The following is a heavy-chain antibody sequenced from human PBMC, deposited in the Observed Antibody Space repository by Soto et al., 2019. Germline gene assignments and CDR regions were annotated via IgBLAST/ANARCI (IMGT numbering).Heavy chain of an antibody. CDR2: IFYTGIT. J-gene: IGHJ3*01. CDR3: ARGGYDFSGVNFDDGFDF. V-gene: IGHV4-59*11. CDR1: SGSLSSHF. D-gene: IGHD3-22*01. Sequence: SETLSLTCSVSSGSLSSHFWAWIRQSPGKGLEWLGYIFYTGITNYNPSLQSRVTISVDTSKDQFSLRLNSVTAADTAVYYCARGGYDFSGVNFDDGFDFWGQGMPVTVSS.